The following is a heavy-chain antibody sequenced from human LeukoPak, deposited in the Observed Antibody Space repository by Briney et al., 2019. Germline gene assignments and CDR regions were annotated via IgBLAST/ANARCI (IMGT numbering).Heavy chain of an antibody. V-gene: IGHV4-59*01. CDR2: IYYSGST. J-gene: IGHJ5*02. D-gene: IGHD5-18*01. CDR1: GGSISSYY. CDR3: AREGSFTGYANWFDP. Sequence: SSETLSLTCTVSGGSISSYYWSWIRQPPGKGLEWIGYIYYSGSTNYNPSLKSRVTISVDTSKNQFSLKLSSVTAADTAVYYCAREGSFTGYANWFDPWGQGTLVTVSS.